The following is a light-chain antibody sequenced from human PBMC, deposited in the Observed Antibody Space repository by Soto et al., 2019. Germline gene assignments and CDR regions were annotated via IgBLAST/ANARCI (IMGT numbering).Light chain of an antibody. CDR3: MQARQSPQT. J-gene: IGKJ2*01. V-gene: IGKV2-28*01. Sequence: DIVMTQSPLSLPVTPGEPASISCRSSQSLLHSNGYNYLDWYLQKPGQSPQVLIYLGSNRASGVPDRFSGSGSGTDFTLKISRVEAEDVGVYYCMQARQSPQTFGQGTKLEIK. CDR1: QSLLHSNGYNY. CDR2: LGS.